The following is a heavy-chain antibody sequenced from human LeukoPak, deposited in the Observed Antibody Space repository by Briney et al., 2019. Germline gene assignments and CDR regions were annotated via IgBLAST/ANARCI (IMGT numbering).Heavy chain of an antibody. V-gene: IGHV1-2*02. J-gene: IGHJ5*02. Sequence: ATVKVSCKASGYTFTGYYMHWVRQAPGQGLEWMGWINPNSGGTNYAQKFQGRVTMTRDTSISTAYMELSRLRSDDTAVYYCARSHGGITIRNWFDPWGQGTLVTVSS. CDR3: ARSHGGITIRNWFDP. D-gene: IGHD3-3*01. CDR1: GYTFTGYY. CDR2: INPNSGGT.